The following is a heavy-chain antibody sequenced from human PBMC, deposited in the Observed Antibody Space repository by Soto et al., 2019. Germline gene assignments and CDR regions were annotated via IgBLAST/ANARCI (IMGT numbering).Heavy chain of an antibody. CDR3: ARGDLGYHFGQLLCDI. V-gene: IGHV1-69*13. CDR2: IIPIFGTA. J-gene: IGHJ3*02. Sequence: SVKVSCKASGGTFSSYAISWVRQAPGQGLEWMGGIIPIFGTANYAQKFQGRVTITADESTSTAYMELSSLRSEDTAVYYCARGDLGYHFGQLLCDIWGQGTMVTVSS. D-gene: IGHD3-10*01. CDR1: GGTFSSYA.